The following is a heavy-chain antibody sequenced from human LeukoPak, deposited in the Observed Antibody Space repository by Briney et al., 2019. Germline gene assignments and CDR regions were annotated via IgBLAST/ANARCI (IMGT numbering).Heavy chain of an antibody. V-gene: IGHV1-3*01. CDR1: GYTFTSYA. CDR3: ARDGVPIAAAGPFGYWFDP. J-gene: IGHJ5*02. CDR2: INAGNGNT. Sequence: ASVKVSCKASGYTFTSYAMHWVRQAPGQRLEWMGWINAGNGNTKYSQKFQGRVTITRDTSASTAYMELSSLRSEDTAVYYCARDGVPIAAAGPFGYWFDPWGQGTLVTVSS. D-gene: IGHD6-13*01.